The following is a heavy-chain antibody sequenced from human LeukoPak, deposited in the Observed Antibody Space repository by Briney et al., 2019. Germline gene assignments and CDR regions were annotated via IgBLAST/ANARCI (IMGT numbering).Heavy chain of an antibody. V-gene: IGHV5-51*01. CDR1: GYSFTSYW. CDR2: IYPGDSDT. D-gene: IGHD6-13*01. Sequence: GESLKISCKGSGYSFTSYWIGWVRQMPGKGLECMGIIYPGDSDTRYSPSFQGQVTISADRSISTAYLQWSSLKASDTAMYYCARHGSRRVAAAGTDYWGQGTLVTVSS. CDR3: ARHGSRRVAAAGTDY. J-gene: IGHJ4*02.